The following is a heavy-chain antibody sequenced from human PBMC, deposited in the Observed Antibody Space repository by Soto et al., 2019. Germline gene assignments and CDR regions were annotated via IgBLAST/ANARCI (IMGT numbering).Heavy chain of an antibody. V-gene: IGHV5-51*01. Sequence: GASLKISCKASGYSLSSYWIGWVRQTPGKGLEWMGIVYPGDSDTRYSPSFRGQVTISVDNSIRTAYLQWSSLKASDTAIYYCTRRAGYIDYWGQGTLVTVSS. CDR3: TRRAGYIDY. CDR1: GYSLSSYW. CDR2: VYPGDSDT. J-gene: IGHJ4*02. D-gene: IGHD6-13*01.